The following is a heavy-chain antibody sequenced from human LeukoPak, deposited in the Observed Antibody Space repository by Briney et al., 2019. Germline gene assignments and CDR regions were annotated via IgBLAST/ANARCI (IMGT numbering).Heavy chain of an antibody. CDR2: ISSGSSTI. V-gene: IGHV3-48*01. J-gene: IGHJ6*02. Sequence: GGSLRLSCAASGFTFSSYNMNWVRQAPGKGLEWVAYISSGSSTIHYADSVRGRFTISGDNVKNSLYLQMNSLRAEDTAVYYCASLSPMDVWGQGTTVTVSS. CDR3: ASLSPMDV. D-gene: IGHD3-3*02. CDR1: GFTFSSYN.